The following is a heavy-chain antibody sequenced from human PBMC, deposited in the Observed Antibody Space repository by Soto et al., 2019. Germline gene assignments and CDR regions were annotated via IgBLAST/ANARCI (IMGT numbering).Heavy chain of an antibody. CDR2: INHSGST. Sequence: PSETLSLTCAVYGGSFSGYYWSWIRQPPGKGLEWIGEINHSGSTNYNPSLKSRVTISVDTSKNQFSLKLSSVTAADTAVYYCATRTSTAVAGTPGYWGQGTLVTVSS. CDR3: ATRTSTAVAGTPGY. J-gene: IGHJ4*02. D-gene: IGHD6-19*01. CDR1: GGSFSGYY. V-gene: IGHV4-34*01.